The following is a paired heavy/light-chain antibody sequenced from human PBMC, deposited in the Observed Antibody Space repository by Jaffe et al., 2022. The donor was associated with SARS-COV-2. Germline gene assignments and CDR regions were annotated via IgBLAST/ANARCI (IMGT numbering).Heavy chain of an antibody. J-gene: IGHJ4*02. D-gene: IGHD3-22*01. Sequence: QVHLVESGGDVVQPGRSLRLSCAASGFTFSRYTMLWVRQAPGKGLDWVALISSDGSDTYYGDSVEGRFTISRENSKNMLYLQMNSLRVEDTAVYYCARRDTSGYYYVDYWGQGTLVTVSS. CDR1: GFTFSRYT. CDR2: ISSDGSDT. CDR3: ARRDTSGYYYVDY. V-gene: IGHV3-30*04.
Light chain of an antibody. Sequence: DIVMTQTPVSSPVTLGQPASISCRSSQSLVHSDGNTYLSWLQQRPGQPPRLLIYDISKRFSGVPDRFSGSGAGTDFTLKISRVEAEDVGVYYCMQATQFPPLYTFGQGTKLEIK. CDR1: QSLVHSDGNTY. CDR3: MQATQFPPLYT. CDR2: DIS. J-gene: IGKJ2*01. V-gene: IGKV2-24*01.